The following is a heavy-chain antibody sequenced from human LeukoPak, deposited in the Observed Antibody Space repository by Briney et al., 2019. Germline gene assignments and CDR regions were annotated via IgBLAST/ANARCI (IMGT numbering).Heavy chain of an antibody. Sequence: GGSLRLSCAASGFTFSRFAMSRVRQAPGRGLQWVSVISGSGGTTYYADSVKGRFTISRDNSKNTLYLQLNSLRAEDTAVYYCAKNSLHSTTWKDYWGQGTLVTVSS. D-gene: IGHD2/OR15-2a*01. CDR1: GFTFSRFA. CDR3: AKNSLHSTTWKDY. V-gene: IGHV3-23*01. J-gene: IGHJ4*02. CDR2: ISGSGGTT.